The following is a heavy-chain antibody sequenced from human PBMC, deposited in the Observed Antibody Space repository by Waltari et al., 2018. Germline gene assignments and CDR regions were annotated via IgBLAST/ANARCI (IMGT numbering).Heavy chain of an antibody. CDR1: GGTFSXXA. CDR2: IIPIFGTA. V-gene: IGHV1-69*01. D-gene: IGHD6-19*01. J-gene: IGHJ2*01. Sequence: KVSCKASGGTFSXXAISWVRQAPGQGLEWMGGIIPIFGTANYAQKXXXXXTITADEXTSTAYMEXSSLRSEDTAVYYCAXXXXXWYNWXFDXWGRG. CDR3: AXXXXXWYNWXFDX.